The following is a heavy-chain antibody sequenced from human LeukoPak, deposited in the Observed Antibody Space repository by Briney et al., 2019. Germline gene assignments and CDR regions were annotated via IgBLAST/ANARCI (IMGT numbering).Heavy chain of an antibody. D-gene: IGHD3-22*01. J-gene: IGHJ4*02. CDR3: ARDLTMPPHYYDSSGYLD. CDR2: IYYSGST. V-gene: IGHV4-31*03. CDR1: GGSISSGGYY. Sequence: SQTLSLPCTVSGGSISSGGYYWSWIRQHPGKGLEWIGYIYYSGSTYYNPSLKSRVTISVDTSKNQFSLKLSSVTAADTAVYYCARDLTMPPHYYDSSGYLDWGQGTLVTVSS.